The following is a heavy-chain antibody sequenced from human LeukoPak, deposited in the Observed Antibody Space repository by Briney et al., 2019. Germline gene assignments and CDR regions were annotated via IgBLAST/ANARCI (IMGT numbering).Heavy chain of an antibody. Sequence: ASVKVSCKASGGTFSSYAISWVRQAPGQGLEWMGWISAYNGNTNYAQKLQGRVTMTTDTSTSTAYMELRSLRSDDTAVYYCARVTGSGYSLNSYYWGQGTLVTVSS. CDR2: ISAYNGNT. CDR1: GGTFSSYA. J-gene: IGHJ4*02. CDR3: ARVTGSGYSLNSYY. V-gene: IGHV1-18*01. D-gene: IGHD3-22*01.